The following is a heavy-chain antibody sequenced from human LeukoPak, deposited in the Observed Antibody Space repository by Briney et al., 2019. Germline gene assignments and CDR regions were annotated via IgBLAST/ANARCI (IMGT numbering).Heavy chain of an antibody. CDR1: GYTLTAYY. J-gene: IGHJ5*02. CDR2: INPNSGGT. CDR3: ARGYCSGGTCYLVENWLDP. V-gene: IGHV1-2*06. D-gene: IGHD2-15*01. Sequence: ASVKVSCKASGYTLTAYYIYWVRQAPGQGLEWMGRINPNSGGTDYAQNFQGTVTMTRDTSISTDYMELSRLRSDDTAVYYCARGYCSGGTCYLVENWLDPWGQGTLVTVSS.